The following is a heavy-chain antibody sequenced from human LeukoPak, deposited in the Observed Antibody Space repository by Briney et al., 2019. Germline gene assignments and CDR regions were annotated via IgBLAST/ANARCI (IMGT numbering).Heavy chain of an antibody. Sequence: GASVKVSCKASGGTFSSYAISWVRQAPGQGLEWMGGIIPIFGTANYAQKFQGRVTITRDTSASTAYMELSSLRSEDMAVYYCARGRGVLDAFDIWGQGTMVTVSS. J-gene: IGHJ3*02. CDR3: ARGRGVLDAFDI. D-gene: IGHD1-1*01. V-gene: IGHV1-69*05. CDR1: GGTFSSYA. CDR2: IIPIFGTA.